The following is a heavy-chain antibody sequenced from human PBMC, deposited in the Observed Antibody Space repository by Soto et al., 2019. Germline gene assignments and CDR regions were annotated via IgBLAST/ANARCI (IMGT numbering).Heavy chain of an antibody. V-gene: IGHV3-30*18. CDR3: AKKCIEVAGTDYFDD. CDR1: GFIFRSYG. CDR2: ISHDGSNA. J-gene: IGHJ4*02. Sequence: QVQLVESGGGVVQPGKSLRLSCAAAGFIFRSYGVHWVRQAPGKGLEWVAVISHDGSNAYYADAVNGRFTISRDNAKNTVYLQMNSLRAEETAVYYCAKKCIEVAGTDYFDDWGQVALVTVAS. D-gene: IGHD6-19*01.